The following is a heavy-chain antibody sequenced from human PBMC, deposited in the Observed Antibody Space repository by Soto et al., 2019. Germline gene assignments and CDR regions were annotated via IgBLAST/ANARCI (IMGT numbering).Heavy chain of an antibody. CDR3: ARLGGAGYSSGWFAP. Sequence: SETLSLTCSVSGGSIISVSYYWAWIRQPPGKGLARIGRIDSSGGSQYNPSLESGVSLSLDTSRNQFSLDLSSVTATDTAVYFCARLGGAGYSSGWFAPWGQGTRLTVSS. D-gene: IGHD2-15*01. V-gene: IGHV4-39*01. CDR2: IDSSGGS. J-gene: IGHJ5*02. CDR1: GGSIISVSYY.